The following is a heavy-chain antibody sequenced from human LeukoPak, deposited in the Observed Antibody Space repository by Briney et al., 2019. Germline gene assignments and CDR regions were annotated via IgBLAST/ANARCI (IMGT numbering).Heavy chain of an antibody. CDR3: ARDGGYHSSGPFDY. V-gene: IGHV3-33*01. CDR1: GFTFSSHG. J-gene: IGHJ4*02. CDR2: IWYDGSDE. Sequence: GGSLRLSCAASGFTFSSHGMHWVRQAPGKGLEWVSIIWYDGSDEYYADSVKGRFTISRDNSKNTLYLQMNSLRAEDTAVYCCARDGGYHSSGPFDYWGQGTLVTVSS. D-gene: IGHD3-22*01.